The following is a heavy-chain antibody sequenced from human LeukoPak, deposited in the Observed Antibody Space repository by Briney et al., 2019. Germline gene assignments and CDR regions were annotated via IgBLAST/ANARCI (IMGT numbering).Heavy chain of an antibody. CDR1: GYSFTSYW. V-gene: IGHV5-51*01. J-gene: IGHJ4*02. Sequence: GGSLKIFCWGSGYSFTSYWNGWVRQMPGKGLEWMGIIYPGDCDTRYCPSFQGRVTISADQSIKTPFLQMDHRKDSDTGMYFCARLHVLLWFGECHWGGYFDYWGQGTLVTVSS. CDR3: ARLHVLLWFGECHWGGYFDY. CDR2: IYPGDCDT. D-gene: IGHD3-10*01.